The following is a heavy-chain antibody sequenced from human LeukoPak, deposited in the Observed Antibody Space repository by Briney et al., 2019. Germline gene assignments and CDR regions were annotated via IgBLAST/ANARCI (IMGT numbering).Heavy chain of an antibody. Sequence: SAKVSCKASGGTFSSYAISWVRQAPGQGLEWMGGIIPIFGTANYAQKFQGRVTITTDESTSTAYMELSSLRSEDTAVYYCARGGSSSRWYYYMDVWGKGTTVTVSS. V-gene: IGHV1-69*05. CDR2: IIPIFGTA. CDR1: GGTFSSYA. CDR3: ARGGSSSRWYYYMDV. J-gene: IGHJ6*03. D-gene: IGHD6-13*01.